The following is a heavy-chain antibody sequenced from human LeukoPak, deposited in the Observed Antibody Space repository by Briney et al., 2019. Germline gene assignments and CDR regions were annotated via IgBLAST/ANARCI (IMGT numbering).Heavy chain of an antibody. J-gene: IGHJ4*02. Sequence: GGSLRLSCAASGFTFSTYAMSWIRQAPGKGLEWVSALSGSGATTYYADSVKGRFTISRDNSKNTLYLQMSSLRAEDTAVYYCAKAESSSWLPYYWGQGTLVTVSS. CDR3: AKAESSSWLPYY. D-gene: IGHD6-13*01. CDR2: LSGSGATT. CDR1: GFTFSTYA. V-gene: IGHV3-23*01.